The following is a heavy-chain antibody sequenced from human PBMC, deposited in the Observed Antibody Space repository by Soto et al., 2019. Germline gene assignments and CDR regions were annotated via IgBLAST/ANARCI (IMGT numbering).Heavy chain of an antibody. CDR3: ARGGYASDWYSGY. CDR1: DGSISSYY. V-gene: IGHV4-59*01. CDR2: INYSGST. D-gene: IGHD6-19*01. J-gene: IGHJ4*02. Sequence: QVQLQESGPGLVKPSETLSLTCSVSDGSISSYYWSWIRQPPGKGLEWIGYINYSGSTNYNPSLKSRVTISLDTSKKWFSQKLNSVTAADTAVYYCARGGYASDWYSGYWGQGTLVTVSS.